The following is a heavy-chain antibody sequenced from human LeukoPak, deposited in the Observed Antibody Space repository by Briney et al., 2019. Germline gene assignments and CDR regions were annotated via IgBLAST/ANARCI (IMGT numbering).Heavy chain of an antibody. D-gene: IGHD3-22*01. CDR3: ARSGTSYYYDSSGYYYDY. CDR2: IIPILGIA. V-gene: IGHV1-69*04. Sequence: SVKVSCKASGGTFSSYAISWVRQAPGQGLEWMGRIIPILGIANYAQKFQGRVTITTDESTSTAYMELSSLRSEDTAVYYCARSGTSYYYDSSGYYYDYWGQGTLVTVSS. CDR1: GGTFSSYA. J-gene: IGHJ4*02.